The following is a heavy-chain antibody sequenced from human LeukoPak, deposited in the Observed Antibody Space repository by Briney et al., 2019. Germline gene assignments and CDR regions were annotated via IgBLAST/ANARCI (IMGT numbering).Heavy chain of an antibody. CDR2: INPKSGGT. D-gene: IGHD3-10*01. CDR1: GGTFSSYA. CDR3: ARDYGSGSYYNVAY. J-gene: IGHJ4*02. V-gene: IGHV1-2*02. Sequence: GASVKVSCKASGGTFSSYAISWVRQAPGQGLEWMGWINPKSGGTNSAQKFQGRVTLTRDTSISTAYMELSSLRSDDTAVYYCARDYGSGSYYNVAYWGQGTLVTVSS.